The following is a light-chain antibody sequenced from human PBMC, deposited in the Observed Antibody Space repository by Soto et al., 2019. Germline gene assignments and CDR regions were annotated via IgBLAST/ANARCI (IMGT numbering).Light chain of an antibody. CDR2: DAS. J-gene: IGKJ5*01. V-gene: IGKV3-11*01. Sequence: EIVLTQSPGTLSLSPGERATLSCRASQSVSNNYLAWYQHKPGQAPRLLISDASNRATGIPARFSGSGSGTDFTLTISSLEPEDFAVYYCQHRSVWPVSFGQGTRLEI. CDR1: QSVSNNY. CDR3: QHRSVWPVS.